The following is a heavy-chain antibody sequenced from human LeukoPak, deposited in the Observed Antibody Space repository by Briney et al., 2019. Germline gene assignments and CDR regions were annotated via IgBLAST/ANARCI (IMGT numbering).Heavy chain of an antibody. Sequence: SESLSLTCTVSGGSISSYYWSWIRQPPGKGLEWIGYIYYTGSTNYNPSLKSRVTISVDTSKNQFSLKLSSVTAADTAVYYCARGGAYYYYYGMDVWGQGTTVTVSS. D-gene: IGHD1-26*01. CDR3: ARGGAYYYYYGMDV. V-gene: IGHV4-59*01. J-gene: IGHJ6*02. CDR1: GGSISSYY. CDR2: IYYTGST.